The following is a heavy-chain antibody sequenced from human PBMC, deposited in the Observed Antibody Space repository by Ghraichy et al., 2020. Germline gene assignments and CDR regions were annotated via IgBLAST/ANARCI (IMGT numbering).Heavy chain of an antibody. J-gene: IGHJ4*02. CDR2: ISGSGGST. CDR1: GFTFSSYA. CDR3: AILRGAGDFDY. Sequence: LSLTCAASGFTFSSYAMSWVRQAPGKGLEWVSAISGSGGSTYYADSVKGRFTISRDNSKNTLYLQMNSLRAEDTAVYYCAILRGAGDFDYWGQGTLVTVSS. D-gene: IGHD1-26*01. V-gene: IGHV3-23*01.